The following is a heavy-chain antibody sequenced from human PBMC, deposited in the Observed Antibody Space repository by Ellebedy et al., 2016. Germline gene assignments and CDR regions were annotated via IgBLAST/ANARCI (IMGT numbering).Heavy chain of an antibody. V-gene: IGHV3-53*01. J-gene: IGHJ4*02. Sequence: GESLKISXAASGFNVSNYYMSWVRQAPGKGLEWVSVIYTAINTYYSDSVKGRFTISRDNTKNSLSLQMNSLSAEDTAVYYCATSSAAPGNDWGQGTLVTVSS. CDR1: GFNVSNYY. CDR3: ATSSAAPGND. D-gene: IGHD2-15*01. CDR2: IYTAINT.